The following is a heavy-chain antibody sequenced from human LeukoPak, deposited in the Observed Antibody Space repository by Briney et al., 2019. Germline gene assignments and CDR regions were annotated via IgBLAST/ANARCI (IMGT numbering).Heavy chain of an antibody. V-gene: IGHV3-23*01. CDR1: GFTFSTYA. CDR3: AKESVDYGAGSYEDY. D-gene: IGHD3-10*01. Sequence: GGSLRLSCAASGFTFSTYAMTWVRQAPGKGLDWVSTISASGASTYYADSVKGRFTVSRDNSKNTLFLQMNTLRAEDTAVYYCAKESVDYGAGSYEDYWGQGTLVTVSS. CDR2: ISASGAST. J-gene: IGHJ4*02.